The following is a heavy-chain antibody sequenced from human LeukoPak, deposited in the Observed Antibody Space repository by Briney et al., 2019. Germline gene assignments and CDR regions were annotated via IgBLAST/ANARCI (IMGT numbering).Heavy chain of an antibody. Sequence: GGSLRLSCAASGFTFSSYGMSWVRQAPGKGLEWVSAISGSGGSTYYADSVKGRFTISRDNSKNTLYLQMNSLRAEDTAVYYCAKYKSSGWYYFDYWGQGTLVTVSS. CDR1: GFTFSSYG. D-gene: IGHD6-19*01. V-gene: IGHV3-23*01. CDR3: AKYKSSGWYYFDY. CDR2: ISGSGGST. J-gene: IGHJ4*02.